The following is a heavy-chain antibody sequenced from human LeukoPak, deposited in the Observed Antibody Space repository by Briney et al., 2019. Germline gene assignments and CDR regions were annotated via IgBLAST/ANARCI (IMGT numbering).Heavy chain of an antibody. CDR1: GYTFTGHY. V-gene: IGHV1-2*02. D-gene: IGHD2-2*01. J-gene: IGHJ4*02. CDR2: INPNSGGT. CDR3: ARLIVVVPATDY. Sequence: ASVKFSCKASGYTFTGHYMHWVRQAPGQGLEWMGWINPNSGGTNYAQKFQGRVTMTRDTSISTAYMELSRLRSDDTAVYYCARLIVVVPATDYWGQGTLVTVSS.